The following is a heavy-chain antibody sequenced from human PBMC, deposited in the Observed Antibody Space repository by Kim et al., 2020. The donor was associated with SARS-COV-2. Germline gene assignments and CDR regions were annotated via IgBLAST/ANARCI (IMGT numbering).Heavy chain of an antibody. V-gene: IGHV3-11*03. D-gene: IGHD1-26*01. CDR3: ASMVGATQKNDY. Sequence: TDYADSVKGRFTISRDNAKSSLYLQMNSLRAEDTAVYYCASMVGATQKNDYWGQGVLVTVSS. J-gene: IGHJ4*02. CDR2: T.